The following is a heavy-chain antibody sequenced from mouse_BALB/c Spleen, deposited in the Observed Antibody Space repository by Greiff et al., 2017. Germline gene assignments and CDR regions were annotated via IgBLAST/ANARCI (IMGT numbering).Heavy chain of an antibody. CDR3: ARDDGYLYYFDY. Sequence: QVQLKESGPQLVRPGASVKISCKASGYSFTSYWMHWVKQRPGQGLEWIGMIDPSDSETRLNQKFKDKATLTVDKSSSTAYMQLSSPTSEDSAVYYCARDDGYLYYFDYWGQGTTLTVSS. V-gene: IGHV1S126*01. CDR1: GYSFTSYW. CDR2: IDPSDSET. D-gene: IGHD2-3*01. J-gene: IGHJ2*01.